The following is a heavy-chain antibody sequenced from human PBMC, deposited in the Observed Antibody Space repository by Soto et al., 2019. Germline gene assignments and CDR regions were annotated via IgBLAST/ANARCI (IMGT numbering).Heavy chain of an antibody. CDR3: ARTDNEYGGYFDQ. V-gene: IGHV4-31*03. CDR1: GAFISSGSYY. Sequence: PSETLSLTCTVSGAFISSGSYYWSWIRQFPGKGLEWIGHVYRSGNAYYNPSLKSRASISVDTSRDHFSLKVTSVTAADPAVYYCARTDNEYGGYFDQWGQGTRVTVSS. CDR2: VYRSGNA. J-gene: IGHJ4*02. D-gene: IGHD4-17*01.